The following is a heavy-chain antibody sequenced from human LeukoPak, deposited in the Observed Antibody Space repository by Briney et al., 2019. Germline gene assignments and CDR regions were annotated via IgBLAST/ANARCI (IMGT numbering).Heavy chain of an antibody. J-gene: IGHJ4*02. CDR1: AFIFSGHW. V-gene: IGHV3-7*01. Sequence: GGSLRLSCEGSAFIFSGHWMNWVRQTPGKGLEWVASIKEDGSERQYVDSVKGRFTISRDNAKNSLYLQMNSLRVEDTAVYYCARKTGDCWGQGTLVIVSS. CDR3: ARKTGDC. D-gene: IGHD1-14*01. CDR2: IKEDGSER.